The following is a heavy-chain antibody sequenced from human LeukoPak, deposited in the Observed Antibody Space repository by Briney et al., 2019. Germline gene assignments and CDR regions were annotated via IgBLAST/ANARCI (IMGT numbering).Heavy chain of an antibody. CDR3: ARSGAYCSSTSCRRSIGDWFDP. Sequence: ASVKVSCKASGYTFTGYYMHWVRQAPGQGLEWMGWINPNSGGTNYAQKFQGRVTMTRDTSISTAYMELSRLRSDDTAVYYCARSGAYCSSTSCRRSIGDWFDPWGQGTLVTVSS. D-gene: IGHD2-2*01. V-gene: IGHV1-2*02. J-gene: IGHJ5*02. CDR1: GYTFTGYY. CDR2: INPNSGGT.